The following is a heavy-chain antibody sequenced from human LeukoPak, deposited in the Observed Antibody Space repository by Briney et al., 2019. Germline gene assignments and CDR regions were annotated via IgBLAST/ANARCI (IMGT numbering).Heavy chain of an antibody. CDR1: GFSFSGYY. J-gene: IGHJ6*02. CDR3: ARGKGVVVPAAIRYYYYGMDV. V-gene: IGHV4-34*01. D-gene: IGHD2-2*02. Sequence: SGTLSLTCAVYGFSFSGYYWSWIRQPPGKGLEWVGEISRSGSTNYNPSLKSRVTISVDTSKNQFSLKLSSVTAADTAVYYCARGKGVVVPAAIRYYYYGMDVWGQGTTVTVSS. CDR2: ISRSGST.